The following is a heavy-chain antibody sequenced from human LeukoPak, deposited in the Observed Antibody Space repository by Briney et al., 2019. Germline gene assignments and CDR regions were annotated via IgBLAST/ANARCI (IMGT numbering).Heavy chain of an antibody. CDR2: INGDGGSR. CDR1: GFTFSTYW. CDR3: ASASSHRTAAGGDY. V-gene: IGHV3-74*01. D-gene: IGHD6-13*01. Sequence: GGSLRLSCAASGFTFSTYWMHWVRQAPGKGLVWVLRINGDGGSRNYADSVKGRFTISRDNAKNTLYLQMSSLRVEDTAVYYCASASSHRTAAGGDYWGQGTLVTVST. J-gene: IGHJ4*02.